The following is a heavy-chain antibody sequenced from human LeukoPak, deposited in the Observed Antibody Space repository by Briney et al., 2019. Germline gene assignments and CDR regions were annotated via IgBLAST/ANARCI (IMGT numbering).Heavy chain of an antibody. Sequence: GGSLRLSCAASGFTFSSYGMSWVRQAPGKGLEWVSAISGSGGSTYYADSVNGWFTISRDNSKNTLYLQMNSLRAEDTAVYYCAKDLRYSSSWYDYWGQGTLVTVSS. D-gene: IGHD6-13*01. V-gene: IGHV3-23*01. CDR2: ISGSGGST. J-gene: IGHJ4*02. CDR1: GFTFSSYG. CDR3: AKDLRYSSSWYDY.